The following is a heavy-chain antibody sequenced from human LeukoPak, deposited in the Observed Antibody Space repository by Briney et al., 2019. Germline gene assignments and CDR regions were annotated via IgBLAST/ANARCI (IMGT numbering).Heavy chain of an antibody. Sequence: ASVTVSCKVSGYTLTELSMHWVRQAPGKGLEWMGGFDPEDGETIYAQKFQGRVTMTEDTSTDTAYMELSSLRSEDTAVYYCAMGRYSGFLPGSHRYWFDPWGQGTLVTVSS. J-gene: IGHJ5*02. V-gene: IGHV1-24*01. D-gene: IGHD1-1*01. CDR3: AMGRYSGFLPGSHRYWFDP. CDR2: FDPEDGET. CDR1: GYTLTELS.